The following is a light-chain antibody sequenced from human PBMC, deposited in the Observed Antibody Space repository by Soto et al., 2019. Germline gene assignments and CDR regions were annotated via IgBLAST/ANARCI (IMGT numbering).Light chain of an antibody. Sequence: QSVLTQPPSVSGAPGQRVTISCTGSSSNIGAGYDVHWYQRLPGTAPKVLIYNNNNRPSGVPYRFSGSKSGTSASLAITGLQAEDEDDYYCQSYDSSLSGSYVFGTGTKLTVL. CDR2: NNN. CDR3: QSYDSSLSGSYV. CDR1: SSNIGAGYD. V-gene: IGLV1-40*01. J-gene: IGLJ1*01.